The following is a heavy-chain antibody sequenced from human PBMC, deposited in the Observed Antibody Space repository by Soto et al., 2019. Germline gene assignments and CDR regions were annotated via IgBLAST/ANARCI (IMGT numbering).Heavy chain of an antibody. CDR3: AKLQGSGSYYDDDY. V-gene: IGHV1-69*13. CDR1: GGPSNNYG. J-gene: IGHJ4*02. Sequence: ASVKVSCKALGGPSNNYGDSWVRQAPGQGLEWMGGIVPVFGTANYAPKFHGRLRITADDSTRTVNMELRSLTSDDTAVYYCAKLQGSGSYYDDDYWGQGTLVTVSS. CDR2: IVPVFGTA. D-gene: IGHD3-10*01.